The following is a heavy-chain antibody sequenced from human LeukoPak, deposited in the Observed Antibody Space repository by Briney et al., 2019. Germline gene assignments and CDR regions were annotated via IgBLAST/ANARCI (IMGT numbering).Heavy chain of an antibody. CDR1: GYTFTNYD. V-gene: IGHV1-8*01. D-gene: IGHD3-22*01. J-gene: IGHJ4*02. CDR2: MNPDSGNT. Sequence: ASVKVSCKASGYTFTNYDINWVRQATGQGLEWMGWMNPDSGNTGYAQKFQGRVAMTRDTSISTAYMELSSLRSEDTAVYYCARASAKYYYDSSGYLFDYWGQGTLVTVSS. CDR3: ARASAKYYYDSSGYLFDY.